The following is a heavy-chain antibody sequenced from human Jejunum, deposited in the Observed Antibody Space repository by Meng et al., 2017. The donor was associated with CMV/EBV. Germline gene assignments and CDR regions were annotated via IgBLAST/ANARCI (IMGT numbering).Heavy chain of an antibody. J-gene: IGHJ4*02. Sequence: AFGLTFSPDWMGGVRQTTWKGLEGVANINQNGSEESYVGSVKGRFTISRDNAKNSLYLQMNSLRAEDTAVYYCARGGGNTRFDYWGQGTLVTVSS. CDR1: GLTFSPDW. CDR3: ARGGGNTRFDY. CDR2: INQNGSEE. D-gene: IGHD3-16*01. V-gene: IGHV3-7*01.